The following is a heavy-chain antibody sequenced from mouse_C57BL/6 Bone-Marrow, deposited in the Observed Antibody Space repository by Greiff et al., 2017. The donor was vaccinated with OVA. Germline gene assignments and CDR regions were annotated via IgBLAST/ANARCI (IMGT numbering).Heavy chain of an antibody. Sequence: EVKLQESGPGLVKPSQSLSLTCSVTGYSITSGYYWNWIRQFPGNKLEWMGYISYDGSNNYNPSLKNRISITRDPSKNQFFLKLNSVTTEDTATYYCARPNITTVVAPHWYFDVWGTGTTVTVSS. CDR1: GYSITSGYY. CDR2: ISYDGSN. D-gene: IGHD1-1*01. V-gene: IGHV3-6*01. CDR3: ARPNITTVVAPHWYFDV. J-gene: IGHJ1*03.